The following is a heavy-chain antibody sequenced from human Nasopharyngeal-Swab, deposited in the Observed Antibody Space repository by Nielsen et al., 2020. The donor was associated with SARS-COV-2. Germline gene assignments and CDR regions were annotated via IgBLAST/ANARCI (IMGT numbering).Heavy chain of an antibody. V-gene: IGHV3-23*01. CDR3: AKTAGAADYYYYYYMDV. Sequence: WIHQPPGKGLEWVSAISGSGGSIYYADSVKGRFTISRDNSKNTLYLQMNSLRAEDTAVYYCAKTAGAADYYYYYYMDVWGKGTTVTVSS. CDR2: ISGSGGSI. D-gene: IGHD6-13*01. J-gene: IGHJ6*03.